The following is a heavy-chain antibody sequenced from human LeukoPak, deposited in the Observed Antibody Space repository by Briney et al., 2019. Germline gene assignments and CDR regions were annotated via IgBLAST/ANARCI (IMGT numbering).Heavy chain of an antibody. D-gene: IGHD4-17*01. CDR2: IKGDGSST. CDR1: GFTFSSYF. CDR3: AREHYGPDY. J-gene: IGHJ4*02. Sequence: GGSLRLSCAASGFTFSSYFMHWVRQAPGKGLVWVSRIKGDGSSTIYADSVKGRFTISRDNAKNTLYLQMNSLRAEDTAVYSCAREHYGPDYWGQGTLVTVSS. V-gene: IGHV3-74*01.